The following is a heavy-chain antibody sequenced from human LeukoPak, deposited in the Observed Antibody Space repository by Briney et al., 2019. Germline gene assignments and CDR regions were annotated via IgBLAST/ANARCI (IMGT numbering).Heavy chain of an antibody. J-gene: IGHJ4*02. CDR2: IYPGDSDT. CDR3: ARRMIGLNGYFDY. Sequence: SLQISCKGSGYSFTTSWIGWVRQMPGKGLEWMGIIYPGDSDTRYSPSFQGQVTISADKSITTAYLQWSSLKASDTAMYYCARRMIGLNGYFDYWGQGTLVTVSS. CDR1: GYSFTTSW. D-gene: IGHD3-22*01. V-gene: IGHV5-51*01.